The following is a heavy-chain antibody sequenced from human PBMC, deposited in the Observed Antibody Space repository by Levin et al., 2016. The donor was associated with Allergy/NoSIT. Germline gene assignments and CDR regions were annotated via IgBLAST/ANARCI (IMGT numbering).Heavy chain of an antibody. J-gene: IGHJ3*01. V-gene: IGHV3-72*01. CDR2: SRKRAESYTI. CDR1: GLTFSDHH. CDR3: VSYYFGSGSFYNGAFDL. Sequence: LSLTCAASGLTFSDHHMNWVRQAPGKGLEWVGRSRKRAESYTIEYAASVKGRFSISRDESKSSVYLQMNSLKTEDTAVYYCVSYYFGSGSFYNGAFDLWGQGTMVTVSS. D-gene: IGHD3-10*01.